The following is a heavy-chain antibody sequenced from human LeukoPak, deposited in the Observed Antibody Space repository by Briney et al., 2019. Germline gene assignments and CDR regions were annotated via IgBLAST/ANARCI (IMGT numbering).Heavy chain of an antibody. CDR2: ISYDGSNK. V-gene: IGHV3-30*03. J-gene: IGHJ3*02. D-gene: IGHD3-22*01. CDR1: GFTFSNYW. Sequence: GGSLRLSCAASGFTFSNYWMHWVRQAPGKGLEWVAVISYDGSNKYYADSVKGRFTISRDNSKNTLYLQMNSLRAEDTAVYYCASRDYYDSSGYYDAFDIWGQGTMVTVSS. CDR3: ASRDYYDSSGYYDAFDI.